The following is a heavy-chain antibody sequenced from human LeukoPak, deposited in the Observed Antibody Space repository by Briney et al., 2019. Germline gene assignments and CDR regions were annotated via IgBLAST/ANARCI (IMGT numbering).Heavy chain of an antibody. CDR1: GFTFSSYY. J-gene: IGHJ4*02. CDR2: IKEDGSEK. D-gene: IGHD5-12*01. CDR3: AGGYRTRQYKLDY. Sequence: GGSLRLSCSASGFTFSSYYMSWVRQAPGKGLEWVANIKEDGSEKYYVDSVKGRFTISRDNAKNSLYLQLNSLRAEDTAVYYCAGGYRTRQYKLDYWGQGTLVTVSS. V-gene: IGHV3-7*02.